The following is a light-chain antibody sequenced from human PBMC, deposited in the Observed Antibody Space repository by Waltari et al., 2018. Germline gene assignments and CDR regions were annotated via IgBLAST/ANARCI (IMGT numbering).Light chain of an antibody. J-gene: IGLJ2*01. Sequence: SSELTQAPAVSVALGQTVRHTCQGDSSQTYYVSWFHQKPGQAPALVIYGKNNPPSGIPDRFSASSSGSTASLTIIGAQAEDEADYYCHSRDSSGDVLIGGGTKLTVV. CDR2: GKN. CDR1: SSQTYY. V-gene: IGLV3-19*01. CDR3: HSRDSSGDVL.